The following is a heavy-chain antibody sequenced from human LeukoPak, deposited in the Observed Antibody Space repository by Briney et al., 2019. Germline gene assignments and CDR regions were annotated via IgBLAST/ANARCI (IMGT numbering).Heavy chain of an antibody. CDR2: INAGNGNT. Sequence: ASVKVSCKASGYTSTSYAMHWVRQAPGQRLEWMGWINAGNGNTRYSQKFQGRVTITRDTSASTAYMELSSLRSEDTAVYYCARTYCSSTSCYTFDYWGQGTLVTVSS. CDR3: ARTYCSSTSCYTFDY. CDR1: GYTSTSYA. D-gene: IGHD2-2*02. J-gene: IGHJ4*02. V-gene: IGHV1-3*01.